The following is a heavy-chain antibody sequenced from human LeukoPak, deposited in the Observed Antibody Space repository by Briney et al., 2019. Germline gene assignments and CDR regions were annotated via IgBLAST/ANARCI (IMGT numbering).Heavy chain of an antibody. Sequence: ASVKVSCKASGYTFTSYGISWVRQAPGQGLEWMGWMNPNSGNTGYAQKFQGRVTMTRNTSISTAYMELSSLRSDDTAVYYCARGDYMDVWGKGTTVTVSS. CDR2: MNPNSGNT. V-gene: IGHV1-8*02. J-gene: IGHJ6*03. CDR3: ARGDYMDV. CDR1: GYTFTSYG.